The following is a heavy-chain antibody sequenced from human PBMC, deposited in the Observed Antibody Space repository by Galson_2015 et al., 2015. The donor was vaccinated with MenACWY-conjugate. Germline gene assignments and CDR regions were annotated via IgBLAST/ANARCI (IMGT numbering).Heavy chain of an antibody. J-gene: IGHJ6*02. CDR1: GGSFSTYY. D-gene: IGHD3-10*01. V-gene: IGHV4-34*01. CDR3: ARGGKGFPYGRFYFGMNV. CDR2: IFYGGTI. Sequence: SETLSLTCTVSGGSFSTYYWSWIRQPPGKGLEWIGEIFYGGTIKYNPSLKSRVSISEDTSKNQFSLNLRSVTAADSGVYFCARGGKGFPYGRFYFGMNVWGQGTTVTVSS.